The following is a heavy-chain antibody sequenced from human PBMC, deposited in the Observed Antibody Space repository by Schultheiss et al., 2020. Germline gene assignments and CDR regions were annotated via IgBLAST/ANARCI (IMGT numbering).Heavy chain of an antibody. D-gene: IGHD1-14*01. J-gene: IGHJ6*03. V-gene: IGHV3-15*01. Sequence: GGSLRLSCAASGFTSSAYGMHWVRQAPGKGLEWVGRIKSKTDGGTTDYAAPVKGRFTISRDDSKNTLYLQMNSLRDEDTAVYYCARDRRTVTEEYYYYYMDVWGKGTTVTVSS. CDR2: IKSKTDGGTT. CDR1: GFTSSAYG. CDR3: ARDRRTVTEEYYYYYMDV.